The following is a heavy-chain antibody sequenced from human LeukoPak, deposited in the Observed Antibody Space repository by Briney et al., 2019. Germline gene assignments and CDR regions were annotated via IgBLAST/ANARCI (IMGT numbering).Heavy chain of an antibody. CDR3: ARLASSSWYEFDP. CDR1: GGSISSSSFY. D-gene: IGHD6-13*01. Sequence: SETLSLTCNVSGGSISSSSFYWGWIRQPPGKGLEWIGSIYYSGSTYYNASLKSRVTISVDTSKNQFSLELNSVTAADTAVYYCARLASSSWYEFDPWGRGTLVTVSS. CDR2: IYYSGST. V-gene: IGHV4-39*01. J-gene: IGHJ5*02.